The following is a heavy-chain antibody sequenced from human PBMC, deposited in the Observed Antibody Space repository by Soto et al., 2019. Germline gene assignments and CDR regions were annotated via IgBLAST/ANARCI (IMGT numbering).Heavy chain of an antibody. V-gene: IGHV2-5*02. CDR2: IYWDDDK. CDR1: GFSLSTSGVG. J-gene: IGHJ3*02. D-gene: IGHD1-1*01. CDR3: AHTDNWLYPDAFDI. Sequence: PTLVNPTQTLTLTCPFSGFSLSTSGVGVGWIRQPPGKALEWLALIYWDDDKRYSPSLKSRLTITKDTSKNQVVLTMTNMDPVDTATYYCAHTDNWLYPDAFDIWGQGTMGTVSS.